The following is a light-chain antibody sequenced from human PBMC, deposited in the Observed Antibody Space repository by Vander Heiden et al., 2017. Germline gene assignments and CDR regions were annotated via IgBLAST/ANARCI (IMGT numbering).Light chain of an antibody. CDR3: QQYGSSPPIT. J-gene: IGKJ5*01. CDR2: GAS. V-gene: IGKV3-20*01. Sequence: IVLTKSPGTLSLSPGERATPPCRASQRGGSSYLAWYQQKPGQAPRLLIYGASSRATGIPGRFSGSGSGTDFTLTISRLEPEDFAVYYCQQYGSSPPITFGQGTRLEIK. CDR1: QRGGSSY.